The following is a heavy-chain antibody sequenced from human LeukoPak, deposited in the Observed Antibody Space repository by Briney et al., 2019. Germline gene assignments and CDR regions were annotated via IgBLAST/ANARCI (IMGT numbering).Heavy chain of an antibody. V-gene: IGHV4-59*01. D-gene: IGHD3-22*01. CDR1: GGSISSYY. Sequence: PSETQTLTCTVSGGSISSYYWSWIRQPPGKGLEWLGYIYYSGSTNYNPSLKSRVTISTSKNQFSLKLSSVTAADTAVYYCARNYYDSCDYEYYLDNWGAGNLVTVSS. CDR2: IYYSGST. CDR3: ARNYYDSCDYEYYLDN. J-gene: IGHJ4*02.